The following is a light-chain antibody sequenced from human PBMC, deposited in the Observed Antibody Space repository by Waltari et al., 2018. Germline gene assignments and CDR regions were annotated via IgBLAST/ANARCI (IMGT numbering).Light chain of an antibody. Sequence: IVLTQSPGTLSLSSGERATLACRASQSVSRSLAWYQKKAGQAPKLRIYGASTRATGIPDRFTGSGSGTDFSLTISSLEPEDFAIDFCQHYVRLPATFGQGTKVEIK. CDR3: QHYVRLPAT. CDR2: GAS. J-gene: IGKJ1*01. CDR1: QSVSRS. V-gene: IGKV3-20*01.